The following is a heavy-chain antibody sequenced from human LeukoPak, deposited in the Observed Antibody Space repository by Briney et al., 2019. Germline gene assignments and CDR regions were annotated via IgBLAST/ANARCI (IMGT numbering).Heavy chain of an antibody. D-gene: IGHD6-19*01. CDR1: GFTFSSYA. CDR2: ISGSGGST. V-gene: IGHV3-23*01. J-gene: IGHJ4*02. Sequence: PGGSLRLSCAASGFTFSSYAMTWVRPAPGKGLEWVSGISGSGGSTYYADSVKGRFTISRDNSKNTLYLQMNSLRAEDTAVYYCAIGQQWLAYWGQVTLVTVSS. CDR3: AIGQQWLAY.